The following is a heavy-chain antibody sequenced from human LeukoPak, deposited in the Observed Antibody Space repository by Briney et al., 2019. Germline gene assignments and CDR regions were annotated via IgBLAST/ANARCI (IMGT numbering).Heavy chain of an antibody. Sequence: SETLSLTCTVSGGSISSYYWSWIRQPAGKGLEWIGRIYTSGSTNYYPSLKSRVTMSVDTSKNQFSLKLSSVTAADTAVYYCTREHYDYVWGSYRPNYFDYWGQGTLVTVSS. CDR1: GGSISSYY. CDR3: TREHYDYVWGSYRPNYFDY. V-gene: IGHV4-4*07. J-gene: IGHJ4*02. CDR2: IYTSGST. D-gene: IGHD3-16*02.